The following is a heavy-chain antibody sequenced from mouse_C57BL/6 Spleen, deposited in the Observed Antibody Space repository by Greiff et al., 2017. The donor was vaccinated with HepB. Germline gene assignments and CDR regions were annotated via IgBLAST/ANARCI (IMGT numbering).Heavy chain of an antibody. CDR2: IRSKSSNYDT. J-gene: IGHJ4*01. CDR3: VGEGGIYYGSTRYAMDY. CDR1: GFTFNTYA. Sequence: EVKLLESGGGLVQPKGSLKLSCAASGFTFNTYAMHWVRQAPGQGLEWVARIRSKSSNYDTYYADAVKDRITISRANSPSMLYLQMHNLKTEDTAMYYCVGEGGIYYGSTRYAMDYWGQGTSVTVSS. D-gene: IGHD2-1*01. V-gene: IGHV10-3*01.